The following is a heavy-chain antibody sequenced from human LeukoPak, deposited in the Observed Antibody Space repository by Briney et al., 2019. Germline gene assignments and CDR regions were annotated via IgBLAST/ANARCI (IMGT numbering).Heavy chain of an antibody. CDR2: ISWNSGSI. J-gene: IGHJ6*02. Sequence: PGRSLRLSCAASGFTFDDYAMQWVRQAPGKGLEWVSGISWNSGSIGYADSVKGRFTISRDNAKNSLYLQMNSLRAEDTALYYCAKEKHCSGGSCYSAHYYYYGMDVWGQGTTVTVSS. CDR1: GFTFDDYA. V-gene: IGHV3-9*01. D-gene: IGHD2-15*01. CDR3: AKEKHCSGGSCYSAHYYYYGMDV.